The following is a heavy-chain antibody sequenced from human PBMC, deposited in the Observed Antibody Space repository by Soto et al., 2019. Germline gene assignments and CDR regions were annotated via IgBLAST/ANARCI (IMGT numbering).Heavy chain of an antibody. CDR1: GYTFASYG. Sequence: QVQLVQSGGEVTKPGASVKVTCKSSGYTFASYGVSWVRQAPGLGLEWLGWISVYTGNTKQAQKFQDRVTLTTEASTSTAYLELRNLRSDDTAVYYCARDRCTTDKCYTHHFDVWGQGTTVTVSS. J-gene: IGHJ6*02. D-gene: IGHD2-8*01. CDR3: ARDRCTTDKCYTHHFDV. CDR2: ISVYTGNT. V-gene: IGHV1-18*04.